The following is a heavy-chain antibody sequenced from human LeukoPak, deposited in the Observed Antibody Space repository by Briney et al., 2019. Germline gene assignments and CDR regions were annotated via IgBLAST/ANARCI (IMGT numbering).Heavy chain of an antibody. Sequence: VGSLRLSCASSGFTFSSYAMSWVRQAPGKGLEWVSAISGSGGSTYYADSVKGRFTISRDNSKNTLYLQMNSLRAEDTAVYYCAKDRGSSWPHGFDYWGQGTLVTVSS. J-gene: IGHJ4*02. CDR2: ISGSGGST. V-gene: IGHV3-23*01. CDR3: AKDRGSSWPHGFDY. D-gene: IGHD6-13*01. CDR1: GFTFSSYA.